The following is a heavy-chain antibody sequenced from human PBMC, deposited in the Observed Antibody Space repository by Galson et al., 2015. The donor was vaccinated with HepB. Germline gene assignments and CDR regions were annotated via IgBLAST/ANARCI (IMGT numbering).Heavy chain of an antibody. D-gene: IGHD3-22*01. CDR3: ARARTYYYDSSGYYYYGMDV. Sequence: SLRLSCAASGFTFSGYSMNWVRQAPGKGLEWVSSISSSSSYIYYADSVKGRFTISRDNAKNSLYLQMNSLRAEDTAVYYCARARTYYYDSSGYYYYGMDVWGQGTTVTVSS. J-gene: IGHJ6*02. CDR2: ISSSSSYI. V-gene: IGHV3-21*01. CDR1: GFTFSGYS.